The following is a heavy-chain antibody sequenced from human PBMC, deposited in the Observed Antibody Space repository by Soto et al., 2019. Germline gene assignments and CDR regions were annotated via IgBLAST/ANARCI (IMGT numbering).Heavy chain of an antibody. CDR3: AGGHSNTWYYFDY. CDR1: GGPITTYY. D-gene: IGHD6-13*01. V-gene: IGHV4-59*01. CDR2: IYYSGST. J-gene: IGHJ4*02. Sequence: PSETLSLTCTVSGGPITTYYWTWIRQPPGKGLEWIGYIYYSGSTNFNPSLTSRVTISVDTSKNQFSLSLSSVTAADTAVYYCAGGHSNTWYYFDYWGQGTLVTVS.